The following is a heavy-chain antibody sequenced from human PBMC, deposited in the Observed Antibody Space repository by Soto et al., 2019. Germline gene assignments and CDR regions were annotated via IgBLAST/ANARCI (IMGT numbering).Heavy chain of an antibody. CDR2: ISYSGSS. Sequence: PSETLSLTCTVSGGSNIRDGYYWSWIRQHPGKGLEWIAYISYSGSSYSNPSLKSRVTISADTSKNQFSLRLTSVTAADTAVYFCARATPAGSAGFWGQGTLVSVSS. CDR3: ARATPAGSAGF. CDR1: GGSNIRDGYY. D-gene: IGHD2-2*01. V-gene: IGHV4-31*02. J-gene: IGHJ4*02.